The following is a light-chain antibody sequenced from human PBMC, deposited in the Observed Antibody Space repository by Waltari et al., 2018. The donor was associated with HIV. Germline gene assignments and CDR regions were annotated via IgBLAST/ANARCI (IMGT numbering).Light chain of an antibody. CDR2: SSD. CDR3: ASWDDKLSHWV. V-gene: IGLV1-47*01. J-gene: IGLJ3*02. CDR1: TSNIGTNL. Sequence: QSVLTQTPYAARSPGQSVLMSCSGTTSNIGTNLLAWFQQVPGGAPKLVIYSSDQRPSGFPDRFSAAKSGSSASLAITGLQSDDGAAYYCASWDDKLSHWVFCGGTKLTV.